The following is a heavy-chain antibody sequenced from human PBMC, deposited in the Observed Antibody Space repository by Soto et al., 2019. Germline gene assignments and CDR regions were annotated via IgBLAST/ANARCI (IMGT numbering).Heavy chain of an antibody. V-gene: IGHV3-30*18. CDR2: ISYDGSNK. Sequence: GGSLRLSCAASGFTFSSYGMHWVRQAPGKGLEWVAVISYDGSNKYYADSVKGRFTISRDNSKNTLYLQMNSLRAEDTAVYYCEKDWQISGAIYFDYWGAGTMVTVYS. D-gene: IGHD1-26*01. J-gene: IGHJ4*02. CDR3: EKDWQISGAIYFDY. CDR1: GFTFSSYG.